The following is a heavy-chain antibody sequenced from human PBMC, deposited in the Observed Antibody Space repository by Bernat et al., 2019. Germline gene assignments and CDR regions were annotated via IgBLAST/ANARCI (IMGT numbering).Heavy chain of an antibody. J-gene: IGHJ5*02. CDR2: IYSGGST. CDR3: AGSNWNDQTVP. CDR1: GFIVSSNY. V-gene: IGHV3-53*02. D-gene: IGHD1-20*01. Sequence: EVQLVETGGGLIQPGGSLRLSCAASGFIVSSNYMSWVRQAPGKGLDWVSVIYSGGSTYYADSVKGRFTNTRNNDKNTLYLQKNSLRAEETAVYYCAGSNWNDQTVPWGQGTLVTVSS.